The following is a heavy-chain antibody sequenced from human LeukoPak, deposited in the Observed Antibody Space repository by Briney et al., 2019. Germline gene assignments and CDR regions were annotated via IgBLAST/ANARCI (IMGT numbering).Heavy chain of an antibody. Sequence: GGSLRLSCATSGFRFSNYAMNWVRQAPGKGLEWVSLIIASSGATFYADSVEGRFTISRDTSKNTLYLQMNSLRDEDTAVYYCAKGAYDYVEIAYFDYWGQGTLVTASS. J-gene: IGHJ4*02. CDR2: IIASSGAT. CDR1: GFRFSNYA. CDR3: AKGAYDYVEIAYFDY. V-gene: IGHV3-23*01. D-gene: IGHD5-12*01.